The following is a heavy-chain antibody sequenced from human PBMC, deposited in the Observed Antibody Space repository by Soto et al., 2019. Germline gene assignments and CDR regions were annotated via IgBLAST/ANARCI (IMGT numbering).Heavy chain of an antibody. J-gene: IGHJ4*02. CDR2: IRQDGSGK. V-gene: IGHV3-7*01. CDR1: GFTFSTYW. Sequence: EVQLVESGGGLVQPGGSLRLSCAASGFTFSTYWMSWVRQAPGKGLEWVANIRQDGSGKHYVDSVKGRFTISRDNAKNSLYLQMNSLRAEDTAVYYCARGIARLYYFDYWGQGTLVTVSS. D-gene: IGHD6-13*01. CDR3: ARGIARLYYFDY.